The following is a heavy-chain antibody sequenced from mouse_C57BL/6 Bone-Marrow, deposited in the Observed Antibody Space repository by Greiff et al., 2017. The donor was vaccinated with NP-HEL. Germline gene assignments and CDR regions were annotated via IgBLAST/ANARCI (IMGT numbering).Heavy chain of an antibody. D-gene: IGHD2-4*01. CDR3: VRPYDYDVYYYAMDY. CDR2: IWSGGST. Sequence: VQLQQSGPGLVQPSQSLSITCTVSGFSLTSYGVHWVRQSPGKGLEWLGVIWSGGSTDYNGAFIYRLSISKEKPKSQVFFKMNSLQADDTAIYYCVRPYDYDVYYYAMDYWGQGTSVTVSS. J-gene: IGHJ4*01. V-gene: IGHV2-2*01. CDR1: GFSLTSYG.